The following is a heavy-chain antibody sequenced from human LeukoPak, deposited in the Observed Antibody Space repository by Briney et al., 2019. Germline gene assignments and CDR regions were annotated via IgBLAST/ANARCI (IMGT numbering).Heavy chain of an antibody. Sequence: GGSLRLSCAASGFTVSSNYMTWVRQAPGKGLEWVSVIYSDGTTYYADSVKGRFTISRDNSKNTLYLQMNSLRAEDTAVYYCAKDLYDSSGYYPYDAFDIWGQGTMVTVSS. V-gene: IGHV3-66*01. CDR3: AKDLYDSSGYYPYDAFDI. CDR2: IYSDGTT. J-gene: IGHJ3*02. D-gene: IGHD3-22*01. CDR1: GFTVSSNY.